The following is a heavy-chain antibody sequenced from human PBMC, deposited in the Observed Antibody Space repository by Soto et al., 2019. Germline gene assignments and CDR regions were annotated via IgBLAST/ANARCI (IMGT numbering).Heavy chain of an antibody. CDR3: AREWCSGGSCYYILSVDYYMEV. CDR2: IIPILGIA. J-gene: IGHJ6*03. Sequence: EASVKVSCKASGGTFISYTISWVRQAPGQGLEWMGRIIPILGIANYAQKFQGRVTITADKSTSTAYMELSSLRSEDTAVYYCAREWCSGGSCYYILSVDYYMEVWGNGTTVTVSS. D-gene: IGHD2-15*01. CDR1: GGTFISYT. V-gene: IGHV1-69*02.